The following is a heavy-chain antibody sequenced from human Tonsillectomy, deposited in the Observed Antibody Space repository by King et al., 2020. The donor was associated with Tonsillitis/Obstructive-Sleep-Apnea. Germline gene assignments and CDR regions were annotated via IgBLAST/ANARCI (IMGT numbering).Heavy chain of an antibody. Sequence: QLVESGGGLVQPEGSLRLSCVASGFSFSSYSMNWVRQAPGKGLEWISNISGSSTSSTTIYYGDSVKGRFTISRDNAKNSLYLQMNSLRDEDTAVYYGAKGRGTWSWDVDYWGQGTLVTVSS. CDR1: GFSFSSYS. J-gene: IGHJ4*02. CDR2: ISGSSTSSTTI. V-gene: IGHV3-48*02. CDR3: AKGRGTWSWDVDY. D-gene: IGHD2-8*02.